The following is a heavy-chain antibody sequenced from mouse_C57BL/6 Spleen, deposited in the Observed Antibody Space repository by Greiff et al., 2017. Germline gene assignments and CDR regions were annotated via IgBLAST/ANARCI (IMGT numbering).Heavy chain of an antibody. J-gene: IGHJ4*01. D-gene: IGHD1-1*01. V-gene: IGHV1-63*01. CDR1: GYTFTNYW. Sequence: QVQLQQSGAELVRPGTSVKMSCKASGYTFTNYWIGWAKQRPGHGLEWIGDIYPGGGYTNYNEKFKGKATLTADKSSSTAYMQFSSLTSEDSAIYYCARCSHYGGPYYAMDYWGQGTSVTVSS. CDR3: ARCSHYGGPYYAMDY. CDR2: IYPGGGYT.